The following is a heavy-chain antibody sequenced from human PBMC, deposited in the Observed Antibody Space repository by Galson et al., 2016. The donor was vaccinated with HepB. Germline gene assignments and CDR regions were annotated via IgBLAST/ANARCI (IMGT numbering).Heavy chain of an antibody. Sequence: SLRLSCAVSGFTFSNYNMNWVRRAPGKGLEWVSSISSGGTYIYYADSVKGRFTISRDNAKNSLYLQMNSLRVEDTAVYYCARVARFGADYWGQGILVTVSS. CDR2: ISSGGTYI. D-gene: IGHD3-10*01. CDR1: GFTFSNYN. J-gene: IGHJ4*02. V-gene: IGHV3-21*01. CDR3: ARVARFGADY.